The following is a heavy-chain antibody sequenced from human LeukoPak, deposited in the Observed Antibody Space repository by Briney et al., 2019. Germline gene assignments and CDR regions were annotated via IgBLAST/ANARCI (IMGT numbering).Heavy chain of an antibody. V-gene: IGHV4-38-2*02. CDR2: IHHSGAT. CDR1: GYSISSGYQ. Sequence: SETLSLTCTVSGYSISSGYQWAWIRQPPGKGLEWIASIHHSGATYYSPSLKSRVTMSVDTSKNQFSLKLSSVTAADTAVYYCAMVMITFGGVDYWGQGTLVTVSS. CDR3: AMVMITFGGVDY. J-gene: IGHJ4*02. D-gene: IGHD3-16*01.